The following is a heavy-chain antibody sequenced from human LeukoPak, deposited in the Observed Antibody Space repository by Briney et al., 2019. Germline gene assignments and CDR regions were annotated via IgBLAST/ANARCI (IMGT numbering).Heavy chain of an antibody. V-gene: IGHV1-69*13. CDR3: ARLGYYGSGSYYEYDAFDI. D-gene: IGHD3-10*01. CDR1: GYTFTSYG. Sequence: SVKVSCKASGYTFTSYGISWVRQAPGQGLEWMGGIIPIFGTANYAQKFQGRVTITADESTSTAYMELSSLRSEDTAVYYCARLGYYGSGSYYEYDAFDIWGQGTMVTVSS. J-gene: IGHJ3*02. CDR2: IIPIFGTA.